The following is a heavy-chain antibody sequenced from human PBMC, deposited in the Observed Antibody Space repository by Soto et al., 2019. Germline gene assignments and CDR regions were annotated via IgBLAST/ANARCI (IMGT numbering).Heavy chain of an antibody. CDR3: AKDEYYYSRSGYYIFDS. CDR2: ISHDGTNK. Sequence: GGSLRLSCEVSGFTFSAYGMHWVRQAPGKGQEWVAAISHDGTNKNYGDSVKGRFTISRDNSKKTLYLQMNSLRPEDTALYYCAKDEYYYSRSGYYIFDSWGQGTLVTSPQ. J-gene: IGHJ4*02. CDR1: GFTFSAYG. V-gene: IGHV3-30*18. D-gene: IGHD3-22*01.